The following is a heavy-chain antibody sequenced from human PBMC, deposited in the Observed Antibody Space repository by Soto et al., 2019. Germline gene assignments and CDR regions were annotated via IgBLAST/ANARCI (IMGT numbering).Heavy chain of an antibody. D-gene: IGHD3-9*01. J-gene: IGHJ5*02. CDR2: ISSSGSTI. V-gene: IGHV3-48*03. CDR1: GFTFSSYE. Sequence: GGSLRLSCAASGFTFSSYEMNWVRQAPGKGLEWVSYISSSGSTIYYADSVKGRFTISRDNAKNSLYLQMNSLRAEDTAVYYCARGIRYFGWAMYNWFDPWGQGTLVTVSS. CDR3: ARGIRYFGWAMYNWFDP.